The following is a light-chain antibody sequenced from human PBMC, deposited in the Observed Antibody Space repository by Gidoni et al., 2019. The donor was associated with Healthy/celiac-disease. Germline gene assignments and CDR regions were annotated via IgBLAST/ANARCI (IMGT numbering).Light chain of an antibody. Sequence: DIQMTQSPSSLSASVGDRVTITGQASQDISNYLNWYQQKPGKAPKLLIYDASNLETGAPSRFSGSGSGTDFTFTFSSLQPEDIATYYCQQYDNLPLTFGPGTKVDIK. J-gene: IGKJ3*01. V-gene: IGKV1-33*01. CDR2: DAS. CDR3: QQYDNLPLT. CDR1: QDISNY.